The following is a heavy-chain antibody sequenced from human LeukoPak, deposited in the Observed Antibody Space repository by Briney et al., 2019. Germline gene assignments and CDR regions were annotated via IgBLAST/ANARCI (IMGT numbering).Heavy chain of an antibody. CDR2: FYYTGST. CDR1: GDSISSSTYY. V-gene: IGHV4-39*07. D-gene: IGHD3-10*01. J-gene: IGHJ4*02. CDR3: GRALSGYGSGKGYFDY. Sequence: SETLSLTCTVSGDSISSSTYYWGWIRQPPGKGLEWIGTFYYTGSTYYNPSLKSRVTISLDTSENEFSLRLTSVTAADSAVYYCGRALSGYGSGKGYFDYWGQGTLVTVSS.